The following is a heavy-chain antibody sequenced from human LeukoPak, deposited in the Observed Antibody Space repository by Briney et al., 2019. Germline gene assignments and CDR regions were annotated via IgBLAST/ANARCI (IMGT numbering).Heavy chain of an antibody. CDR3: ARRAIYCSSTSCYTPDAFDI. D-gene: IGHD2-2*02. V-gene: IGHV5-51*01. CDR2: IYPGDSDT. Sequence: SGESLKISCKGAGYSFTNYWIGWVRQMPGKGLEWMGVIYPGDSDTRYSPSFQGQVTISADKSISTAYLQWSSLKASDTAMYYCARRAIYCSSTSCYTPDAFDIWGQGTMVTVSS. J-gene: IGHJ3*02. CDR1: GYSFTNYW.